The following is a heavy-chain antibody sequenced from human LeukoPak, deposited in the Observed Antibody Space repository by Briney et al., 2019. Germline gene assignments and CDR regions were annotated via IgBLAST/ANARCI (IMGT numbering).Heavy chain of an antibody. CDR2: INHSGST. CDR1: GGSFSGYY. Sequence: PSETLSLTCAVYGGSFSGYYWSWIRQPPGKGLEWIGEINHSGSTNYNPSLKSRVTTSVDTSKNQFSLKLSSVTAADTAVYYCARRSSEGIAAAGYFDYWGQGTLVTVSS. V-gene: IGHV4-34*01. D-gene: IGHD6-13*01. CDR3: ARRSSEGIAAAGYFDY. J-gene: IGHJ4*02.